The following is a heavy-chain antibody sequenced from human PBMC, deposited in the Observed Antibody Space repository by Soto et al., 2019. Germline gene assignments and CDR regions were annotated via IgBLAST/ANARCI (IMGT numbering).Heavy chain of an antibody. CDR3: GRGRSGELVVFY. D-gene: IGHD1-7*01. Sequence: GASVKVSCKASGYTFTGYYIHWVRQAPGQGLEWVGEISPKSGGTRYAQKFQGRATMTKDTSITTVYMELTNLSPDDTAVYYCGRGRSGELVVFYWGQGTLVTVSS. CDR2: ISPKSGGT. V-gene: IGHV1-2*02. J-gene: IGHJ4*02. CDR1: GYTFTGYY.